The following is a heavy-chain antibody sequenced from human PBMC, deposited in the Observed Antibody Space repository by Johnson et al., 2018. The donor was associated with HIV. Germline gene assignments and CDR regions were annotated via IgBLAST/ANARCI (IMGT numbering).Heavy chain of an antibody. J-gene: IGHJ3*02. D-gene: IGHD6-13*01. CDR3: ARASLGAAPGILSAFEI. CDR2: ISYDGSNQ. Sequence: QMQLVESGGGVVQPGRSLRLSCAASGFTVSSYAIHWVRQAPGKGLQWVAVISYDGSNQYFADSVKGRFTISRDKSKNTVYLQMNSLRAEDMAVYYCARASLGAAPGILSAFEIWGQGTVVTVSS. V-gene: IGHV3-30-3*01. CDR1: GFTVSSYA.